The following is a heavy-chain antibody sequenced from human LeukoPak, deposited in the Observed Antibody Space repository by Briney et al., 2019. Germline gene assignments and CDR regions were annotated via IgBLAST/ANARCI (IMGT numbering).Heavy chain of an antibody. Sequence: SETLSLTCAVSGGSISSSNWWSWVRQPPGKGLEWIGEIYHSGSTNYNPSLKSRVTISVDKSKNQFSLKLSSVTAADTAVYYCARTGGGYYDSSGSPYWGQGTLVTVSS. D-gene: IGHD3-22*01. CDR2: IYHSGST. J-gene: IGHJ4*02. CDR3: ARTGGGYYDSSGSPY. V-gene: IGHV4-4*02. CDR1: GGSISSSNW.